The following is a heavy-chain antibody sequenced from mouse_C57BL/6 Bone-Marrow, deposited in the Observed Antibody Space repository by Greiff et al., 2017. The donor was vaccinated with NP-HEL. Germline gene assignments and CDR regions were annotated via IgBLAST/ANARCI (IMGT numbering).Heavy chain of an antibody. CDR2: IWSGGST. CDR3: ASLYDGYPYYAMDY. CDR1: GFSLTSYG. J-gene: IGHJ4*01. V-gene: IGHV2-2*01. D-gene: IGHD2-3*01. Sequence: VQLQQSGPGLVQPSQSLSITCTVSGFSLTSYGVHWVRQSPGKGLEWLGVIWSGGSTDYNAAFISRLSISKDNSKSQVFFKMNSLQADDTAIYYCASLYDGYPYYAMDYWGQGTSVTVSS.